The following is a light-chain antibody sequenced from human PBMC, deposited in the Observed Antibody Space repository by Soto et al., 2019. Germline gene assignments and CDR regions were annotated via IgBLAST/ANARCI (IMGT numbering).Light chain of an antibody. J-gene: IGKJ4*01. Sequence: IQLTQSPSSLSASVGDRGTITCRASQGISSYLAWYQQKPGKAPKLLIYGASTLQRGVPSRFSGSGSGTDFTLTISSLQPEDFATYYCQQLNSYLSLTFGGGTKVEIK. CDR1: QGISSY. CDR3: QQLNSYLSLT. CDR2: GAS. V-gene: IGKV1-9*01.